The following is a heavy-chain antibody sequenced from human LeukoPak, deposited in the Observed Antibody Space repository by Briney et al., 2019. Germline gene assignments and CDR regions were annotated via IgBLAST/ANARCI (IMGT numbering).Heavy chain of an antibody. CDR3: AKELDSSGYFDY. Sequence: GGSLRLSCAASGFTFSNYDMSWVRQAPGKGLEWVSGISGSGGSTYHVDSVKSRFAISRDNSKNTLYLQMNSLRAEDTAVYYCAKELDSSGYFDYWGQGTLVTVSS. J-gene: IGHJ4*02. D-gene: IGHD3-22*01. V-gene: IGHV3-23*01. CDR2: ISGSGGST. CDR1: GFTFSNYD.